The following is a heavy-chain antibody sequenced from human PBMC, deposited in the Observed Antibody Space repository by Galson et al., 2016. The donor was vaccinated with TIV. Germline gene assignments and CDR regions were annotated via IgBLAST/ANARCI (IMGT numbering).Heavy chain of an antibody. CDR1: GYRFTGYT. CDR2: INGDNGDT. CDR3: TRDRIQQWSITTPFDY. D-gene: IGHD5-18*01. J-gene: IGHJ4*02. Sequence: SVKVSCKASGYRFTGYTMHWVRQAPGQSLEWMGLINGDNGDTKYSQKFQGRVTLTRDTSASTAYMEVSSLRSEDTAVYYCTRDRIQQWSITTPFDYWGQGTLVTVSS. V-gene: IGHV1-3*01.